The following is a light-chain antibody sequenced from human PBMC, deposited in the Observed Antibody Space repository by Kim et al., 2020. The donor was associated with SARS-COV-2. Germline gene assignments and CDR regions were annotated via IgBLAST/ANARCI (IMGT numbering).Light chain of an antibody. Sequence: DIVMTQSPLSLPVTPGESASISCRSSQSLLHSNGKNYLDWYLQKPGQSPQLLIYLASNRASGVPDRFSGSGSGTDFTLKISRVEADDVVVYYCMHARQSPPWTFGPGTKVDIK. J-gene: IGKJ1*01. V-gene: IGKV2-28*01. CDR1: QSLLHSNGKNY. CDR3: MHARQSPPWT. CDR2: LAS.